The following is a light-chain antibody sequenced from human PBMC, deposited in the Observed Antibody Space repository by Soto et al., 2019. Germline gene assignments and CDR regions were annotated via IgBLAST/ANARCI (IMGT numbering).Light chain of an antibody. CDR3: QQYNNWPLLT. V-gene: IGKV3-15*01. CDR1: QSVNNN. CDR2: GAS. J-gene: IGKJ4*01. Sequence: EIMVTQSPATLSVSPGERATLSCRASQSVNNNLAWYQQKPGQAPRLLIYGASTRATGIPARFGGSAYGTEFTLTISSLQSEDFAIYYCQQYNNWPLLTFGGGTKVEIK.